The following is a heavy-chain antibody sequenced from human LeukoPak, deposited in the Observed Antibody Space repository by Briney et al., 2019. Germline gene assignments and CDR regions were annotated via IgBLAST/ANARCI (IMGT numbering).Heavy chain of an antibody. D-gene: IGHD4-17*01. J-gene: IGHJ4*02. CDR3: ARDPGYGDYPDY. CDR2: IKQDGSEK. CDR1: GFTFSSYW. V-gene: IGHV3-7*01. Sequence: GGSLRLSCAASGFTFSSYWMSWVRQAPGKGLEWVANIKQDGSEKYYVDYVKGRLTISRDNAKNSLYLQMNSLRAEDTAVYYCARDPGYGDYPDYWGQGTLVTVSS.